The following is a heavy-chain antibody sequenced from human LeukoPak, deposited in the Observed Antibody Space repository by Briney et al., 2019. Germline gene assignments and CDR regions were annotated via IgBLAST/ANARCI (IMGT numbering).Heavy chain of an antibody. J-gene: IGHJ3*02. V-gene: IGHV3-64*01. CDR3: ARAGGRYYDFWSGWVTDAFGI. D-gene: IGHD3-3*01. Sequence: GGSLRLSCAASGFTFSSYAMHWVRQAPGKGLEYVSAISSNGGSTYYANSVKGRFTISRDNSKNTLYLQMGSLRAEDMAVYYCARAGGRYYDFWSGWVTDAFGIWGQGTMVTVSS. CDR2: ISSNGGST. CDR1: GFTFSSYA.